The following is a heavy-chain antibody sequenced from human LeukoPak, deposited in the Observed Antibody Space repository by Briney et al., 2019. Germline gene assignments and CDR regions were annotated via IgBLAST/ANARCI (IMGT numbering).Heavy chain of an antibody. V-gene: IGHV4-59*08. CDR1: GGSISSYY. D-gene: IGHD3-22*01. J-gene: IGHJ4*02. CDR3: ARHTYDSSGYYLYYFGY. Sequence: SETLSLTCTVSGGSISSYYWSWIRQPPGKGLEWIGYIYYSGSTNYNPSLKSRVTISVDTSKNQFSLKLSSVTAADTAVYYCARHTYDSSGYYLYYFGYWGQGTLVTVSS. CDR2: IYYSGST.